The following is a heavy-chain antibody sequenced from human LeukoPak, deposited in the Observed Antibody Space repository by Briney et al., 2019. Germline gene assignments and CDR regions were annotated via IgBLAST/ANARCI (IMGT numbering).Heavy chain of an antibody. CDR2: ISTTTIYT. J-gene: IGHJ4*02. V-gene: IGHV3-21*01. D-gene: IGHD2-2*01. CDR1: GFTFSTYS. Sequence: PGGSLRLSCAASGFTFSTYSMHWVGQAPGKGMEWVSSISTTTIYTYYADSVKGRFTISRDNAKNSLYLQMNSLRAEDTAVYYCARRCCPTTGCYRFDYWGQGIMVTVSP. CDR3: ARRCCPTTGCYRFDY.